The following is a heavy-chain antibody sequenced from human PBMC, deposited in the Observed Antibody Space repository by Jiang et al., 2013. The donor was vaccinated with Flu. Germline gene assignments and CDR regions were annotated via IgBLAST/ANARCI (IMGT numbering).Heavy chain of an antibody. CDR3: AKGVEWYYHYDMDV. V-gene: IGHV3-23*04. J-gene: IGHJ6*02. CDR1: GFTFSSYA. CDR2: ISGSGGST. D-gene: IGHD3-10*01. Sequence: VQLVESGGGLVQAGGSLRLSCAASGFTFSSYAMSWVRQAPGKGLEWVSVISGSGGSTYYADSVKGRFTISRDNSKNTLYLQMNSLRAEDTAVYYCAKGVEWYYHYDMDVWGQGTTVTVSS.